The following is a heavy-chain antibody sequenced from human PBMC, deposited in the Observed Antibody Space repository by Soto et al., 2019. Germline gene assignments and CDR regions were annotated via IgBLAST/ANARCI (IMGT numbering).Heavy chain of an antibody. D-gene: IGHD5-12*01. J-gene: IGHJ5*02. CDR2: IWYDGSNK. CDR1: GFTFSSYG. CDR3: ARDGSPDIVATINWFVP. Sequence: QVQLVESGGGVVQPGRSLRLSCAASGFTFSSYGMHWVRQAPGKGLEWVAVIWYDGSNKYYADSVKGRFTISRDNSKNPLYLQMNVLRAEDTSVYYCARDGSPDIVATINWFVPWGQGPLVTVSS. V-gene: IGHV3-33*01.